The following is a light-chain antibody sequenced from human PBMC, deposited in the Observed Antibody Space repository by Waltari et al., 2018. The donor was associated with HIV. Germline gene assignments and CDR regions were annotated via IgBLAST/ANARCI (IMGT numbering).Light chain of an antibody. V-gene: IGLV1-44*01. CDR2: SND. J-gene: IGLJ3*02. CDR1: SSNIGSHA. CDR3: ATWDDSLNGWV. Sequence: QSVLTQPPSASGTPGQRVTISCSGSSSNIGSHAVNWYQHLPGTAPKLLIYSNDQRPSGVPDRFSGSKSGASASLAISGLQSEDEGDYYCATWDDSLNGWVFGGGTKLTVL.